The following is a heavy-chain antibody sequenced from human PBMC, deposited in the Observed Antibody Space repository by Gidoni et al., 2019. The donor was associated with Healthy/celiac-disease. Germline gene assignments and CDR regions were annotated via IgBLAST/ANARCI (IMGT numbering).Heavy chain of an antibody. D-gene: IGHD1-26*01. CDR2: ISGSGGST. J-gene: IGHJ4*02. Sequence: EVQRLESGGGLVQPGGSLRLSCAASGFTFSSYAMRWVRQAPGKGLEWVSAISGSGGSTYYADSVKGRFTISRDNSKNTLYLQMNSLRAEDTAVYYCAKDKIGVGATDFDYWGQGTLVTVSS. CDR1: GFTFSSYA. CDR3: AKDKIGVGATDFDY. V-gene: IGHV3-23*01.